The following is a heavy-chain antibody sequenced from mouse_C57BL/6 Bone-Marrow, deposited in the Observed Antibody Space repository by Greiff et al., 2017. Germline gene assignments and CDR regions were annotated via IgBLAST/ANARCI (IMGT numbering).Heavy chain of an antibody. CDR1: GFTFSSYG. J-gene: IGHJ1*03. V-gene: IGHV5-6*01. CDR2: ISSGGSYT. Sequence: EVKLMESGGDLVKPGGSLKLSCAASGFTFSSYGSYLVRQTPDKRLEWVATISSGGSYTYYPDSVKGRFTISRDNAKNTLYLQMSSLKSEDTAMYYCETSDVWGTGTTVTVSS. CDR3: ETSDV.